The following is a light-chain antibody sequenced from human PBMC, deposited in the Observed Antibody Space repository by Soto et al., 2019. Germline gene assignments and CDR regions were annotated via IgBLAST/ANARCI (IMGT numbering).Light chain of an antibody. Sequence: DIQMTQSPSTLSASMGDRVTITCRASETITSRLAWYQQKAGKAPEVLIYKASNLQSGVPSRFSGSGSGTEFTLTINSLQADDSATYYCHQYESYPYTFGQGTKLDIK. CDR3: HQYESYPYT. V-gene: IGKV1-5*03. CDR1: ETITSR. CDR2: KAS. J-gene: IGKJ2*01.